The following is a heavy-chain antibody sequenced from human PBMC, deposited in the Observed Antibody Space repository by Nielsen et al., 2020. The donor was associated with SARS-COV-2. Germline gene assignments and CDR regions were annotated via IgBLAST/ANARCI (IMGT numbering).Heavy chain of an antibody. D-gene: IGHD6-13*01. Sequence: WLRQPPGKGLEWVANIKQDGSEKYYVDSVKGRFTISRDNAKNSLYLQMNSLRAEDTAVYYCARDLVIGSWVISVRYSIYYYGMDVWGQGTTVTVSS. CDR2: IKQDGSEK. CDR3: ARDLVIGSWVISVRYSIYYYGMDV. V-gene: IGHV3-7*01. J-gene: IGHJ6*02.